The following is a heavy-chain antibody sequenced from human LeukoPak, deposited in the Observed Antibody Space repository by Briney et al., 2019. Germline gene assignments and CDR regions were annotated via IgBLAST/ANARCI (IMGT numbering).Heavy chain of an antibody. J-gene: IGHJ4*02. CDR2: ISGSGGST. CDR3: AKAPGYSYGYFFDY. CDR1: GFTFSSYA. V-gene: IGHV3-23*01. D-gene: IGHD5-18*01. Sequence: GGSLRLSCAASGFTFSSYAMSWVRQAPGKGLEGGSAISGSGGSTYYADSVKGRFTISRDNSKNTLYLQMNSLRAEDTAVYYCAKAPGYSYGYFFDYWGQGTLVTVSS.